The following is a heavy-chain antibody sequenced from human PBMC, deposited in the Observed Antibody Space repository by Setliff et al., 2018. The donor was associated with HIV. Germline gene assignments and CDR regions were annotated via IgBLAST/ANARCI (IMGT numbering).Heavy chain of an antibody. CDR1: GGSISSGTYY. J-gene: IGHJ4*02. Sequence: PSETLSLTCNVSGGSISSGTYYWGWIRQPPGKGLEWIGNIFYSGSTYYNPSLKSRVTISVDTSKHQFSLKLSSVTAADTAVYYCARGTAPRRGTNYGGNYPLDFWGQGALVTVSS. V-gene: IGHV4-39*07. CDR2: IFYSGST. D-gene: IGHD4-17*01. CDR3: ARGTAPRRGTNYGGNYPLDF.